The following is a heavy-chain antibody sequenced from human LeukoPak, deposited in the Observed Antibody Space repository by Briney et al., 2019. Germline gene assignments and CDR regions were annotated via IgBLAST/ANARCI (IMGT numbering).Heavy chain of an antibody. D-gene: IGHD6-6*01. CDR3: ARDFGGRIAAPLGRHWFDP. Sequence: ASVKVSCKASGGTFSSYTISRVRQAPGQGLEWMGRIIPILGIANYAQKFQGRVTITADKSTSTAYMELSSLRSEDTAVYYCARDFGGRIAAPLGRHWFDPWGQGTLVTVSS. CDR2: IIPILGIA. J-gene: IGHJ5*02. CDR1: GGTFSSYT. V-gene: IGHV1-69*04.